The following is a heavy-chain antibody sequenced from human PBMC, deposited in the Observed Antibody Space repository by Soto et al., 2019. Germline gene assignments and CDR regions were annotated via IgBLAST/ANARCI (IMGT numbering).Heavy chain of an antibody. V-gene: IGHV4-59*01. J-gene: IGHJ4*02. CDR3: ARDSHRKFDY. CDR1: GGSISSYY. CDR2: IYYSGST. Sequence: SETLSLTCTVSGGSISSYYWSWIRQPPGKGLEWIGYIYYSGSTNYNPSLKSRVTISVDTSKNQFSLKLSSVTAADTAVYYCARDSHRKFDYWGQGTLVTVSS.